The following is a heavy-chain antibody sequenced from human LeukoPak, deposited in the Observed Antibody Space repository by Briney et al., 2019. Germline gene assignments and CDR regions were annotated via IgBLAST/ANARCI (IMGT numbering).Heavy chain of an antibody. Sequence: GGSLRLACAASGFTFSSYAMTWVRQAPGKGLEWVSAFSATGGSAQYAESVEGRFTISRDNSKNTLFLQMNSLGAEDTAVYYCARAKIAAAGTGAFDVWGQGTLVTVSS. CDR1: GFTFSSYA. J-gene: IGHJ3*01. CDR3: ARAKIAAAGTGAFDV. CDR2: FSATGGSA. D-gene: IGHD6-13*01. V-gene: IGHV3-23*01.